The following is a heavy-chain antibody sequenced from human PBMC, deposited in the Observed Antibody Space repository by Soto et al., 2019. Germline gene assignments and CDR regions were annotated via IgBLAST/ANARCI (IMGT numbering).Heavy chain of an antibody. CDR1: GGSISSGGYY. Sequence: QVQLQESGPGLVKPSQTLSLTCTVSGGSISSGGYYWSWLSQHPGKGLAWIGYIYYSGSTYYNPALTSRVTISPDTSKNQFSQKLSSVTAANTAVYYCARGCTTVWFGEIDYWGQGTLVTVSS. D-gene: IGHD3-10*01. CDR3: ARGCTTVWFGEIDY. CDR2: IYYSGST. V-gene: IGHV4-31*03. J-gene: IGHJ4*02.